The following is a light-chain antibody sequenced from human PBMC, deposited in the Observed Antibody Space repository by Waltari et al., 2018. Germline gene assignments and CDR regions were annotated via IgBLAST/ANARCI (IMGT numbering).Light chain of an antibody. Sequence: NFMLTQPHSVSESAGKTVIISCTGSSDNIANNYVQWYQHRPGSAPVTLIYEDNQRASRVPDRFSGSIDSSSNSASLTISGLRTEYEAYYFCQSYYAYDVIFGGGTKLTVL. J-gene: IGLJ2*01. CDR3: QSYYAYDVI. CDR1: SDNIANNY. CDR2: EDN. V-gene: IGLV6-57*02.